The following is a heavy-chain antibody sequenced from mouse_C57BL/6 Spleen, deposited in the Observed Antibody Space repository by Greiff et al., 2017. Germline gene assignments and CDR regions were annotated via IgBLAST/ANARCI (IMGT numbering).Heavy chain of an antibody. J-gene: IGHJ2*01. CDR3: ARCGYYDSSDY. D-gene: IGHD1-1*01. Sequence: EVQPQQSGPEPVKPGALVKIFRKASGHSFPGFYMNGVKESPGKSLEWIGEINPSTGSTTYNQKFKAKATLTVDKSSSTAHMQLKSLTSEDSAVYYCARCGYYDSSDYWGQGTTLTVSS. CDR1: GHSFPGFY. CDR2: INPSTGST. V-gene: IGHV1-42*01.